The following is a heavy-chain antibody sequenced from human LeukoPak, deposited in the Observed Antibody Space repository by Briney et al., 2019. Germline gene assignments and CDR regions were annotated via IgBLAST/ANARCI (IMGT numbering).Heavy chain of an antibody. CDR3: AKDRERFLEWLLPHY. CDR1: GFTFSSYA. D-gene: IGHD3-3*01. CDR2: ISGSGGST. Sequence: GGSLRLSCAASGFTFSSYAMSWVRQAPGKGLEWVSAISGSGGSTYYADPVKGRFTISRDNSKNTLYLQMNSLRAEDTAVYYCAKDRERFLEWLLPHYWGQGTLVTVSS. J-gene: IGHJ4*02. V-gene: IGHV3-23*01.